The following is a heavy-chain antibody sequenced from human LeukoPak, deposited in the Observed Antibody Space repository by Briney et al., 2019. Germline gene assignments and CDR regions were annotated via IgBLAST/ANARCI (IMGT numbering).Heavy chain of an antibody. D-gene: IGHD3-3*01. CDR3: ARGRKRFLEWLAGAYYMDV. Sequence: SETLSLTCTVSGGSISSSSYYWGWIRQPPGKGLEWIGSIYYSGSTYYNPSLKSRVTISVDTSKNQFSLKLSSVTAADTAVYYCARGRKRFLEWLAGAYYMDVWGKGTTVTVSS. V-gene: IGHV4-39*01. CDR1: GGSISSSSYY. J-gene: IGHJ6*03. CDR2: IYYSGST.